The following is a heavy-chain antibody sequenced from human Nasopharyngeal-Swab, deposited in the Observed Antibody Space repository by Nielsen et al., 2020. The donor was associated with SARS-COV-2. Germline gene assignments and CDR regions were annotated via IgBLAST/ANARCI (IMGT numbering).Heavy chain of an antibody. D-gene: IGHD1-26*01. CDR3: ARDRGGIRRGSSYYFDY. V-gene: IGHV1-2*04. J-gene: IGHJ4*02. Sequence: ASVKVSCKASGYTFTGYYMHWVRQAPGQGLEWMGWVNPNSGGTNYAQKFQGWVTMTRDTSISTAYMELSRLRSDDTAVYYCARDRGGIRRGSSYYFDYWGQGTLVTVSS. CDR1: GYTFTGYY. CDR2: VNPNSGGT.